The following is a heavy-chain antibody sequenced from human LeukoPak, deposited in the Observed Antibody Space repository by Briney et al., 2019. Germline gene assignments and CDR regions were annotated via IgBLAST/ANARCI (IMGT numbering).Heavy chain of an antibody. CDR1: GGSISSGGYS. CDR2: IYHSGST. V-gene: IGHV4-30-2*01. Sequence: SETLSLTCAVSGGSISSGGYSWSWIRQPPGKGLEWIGEIYHSGSTNYNPSLKSRVTISVDKSKNQFSLKLSSVTAADTAVYYCARDYGDYWGQGTLVTVSS. J-gene: IGHJ4*02. D-gene: IGHD4-17*01. CDR3: ARDYGDY.